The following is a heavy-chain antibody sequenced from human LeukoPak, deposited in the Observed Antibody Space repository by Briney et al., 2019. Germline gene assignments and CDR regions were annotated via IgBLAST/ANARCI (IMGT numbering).Heavy chain of an antibody. CDR1: GASVTDYY. CDR2: IHHSGSS. D-gene: IGHD7-27*01. V-gene: IGHV4-59*02. J-gene: IGHJ5*02. CDR3: TRGHWGLQS. Sequence: ETLSLTCTVSGASVTDYYWSWIRQSPGKGLEWISYIHHSGSSDYNPSLRSRVTTSLDTSKNQFSLNLISVTAADTAVYYCTRGHWGLQSWSQGTLVTVSS.